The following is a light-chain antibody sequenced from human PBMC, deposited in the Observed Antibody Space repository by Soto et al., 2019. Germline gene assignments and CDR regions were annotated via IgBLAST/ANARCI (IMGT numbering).Light chain of an antibody. J-gene: IGKJ3*01. CDR3: HQYDNAPFT. V-gene: IGKV3-20*01. CDR1: QSLSSNY. Sequence: EIALTQSPGTLSLSPGERATLSCRASQSLSSNYLAWYQQRPGQSPRLLVYGASSRATGIPDRFSGSGFGTDFALTISRLEPEDSAVYYCHQYDNAPFTFGPGTRVGIK. CDR2: GAS.